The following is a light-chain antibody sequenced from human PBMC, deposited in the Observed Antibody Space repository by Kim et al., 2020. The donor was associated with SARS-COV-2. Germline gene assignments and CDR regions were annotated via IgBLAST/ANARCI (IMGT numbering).Light chain of an antibody. CDR3: QQADSFPPT. CDR2: ATS. V-gene: IGKV1-12*01. Sequence: ESVGDRVTITCRASQGIGNWLAWYQHKPGKAPKLLIYATSSLQSGVPSRFSGSGSGTDFTLTISSLQPEDFATYYCQQADSFPPTFGGGTKVDIK. CDR1: QGIGNW. J-gene: IGKJ4*01.